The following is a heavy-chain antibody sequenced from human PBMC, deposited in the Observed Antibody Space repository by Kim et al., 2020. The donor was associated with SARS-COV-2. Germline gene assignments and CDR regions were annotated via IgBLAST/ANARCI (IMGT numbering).Heavy chain of an antibody. Sequence: SETLSLICAVYGGSFSGYYWSWIRQPPGKGLEWIGEINHSGNTNYNPSLKSRVTISVDTSKNQFSLKLSSVTAADTAVYYCASGTWIRDYWGQGTLVTVSS. CDR1: GGSFSGYY. V-gene: IGHV4-34*01. CDR2: INHSGNT. J-gene: IGHJ4*02. D-gene: IGHD5-18*01. CDR3: ASGTWIRDY.